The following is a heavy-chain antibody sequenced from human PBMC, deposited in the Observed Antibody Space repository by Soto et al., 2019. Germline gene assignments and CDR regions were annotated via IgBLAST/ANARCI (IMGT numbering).Heavy chain of an antibody. Sequence: EVQLVESGGGLVQPGGSLRLSCAASGFSFSSYSMNWVRQAPGKGLVWLSYISGTGSIYYADSVKGRFTISRDNAKQSLYLQMNSLRDEDTAVYYCARDRSGSGSLFDSWCQGTLLTVSS. CDR1: GFSFSSYS. CDR3: ARDRSGSGSLFDS. CDR2: ISGTGSI. J-gene: IGHJ4*02. D-gene: IGHD3-10*01. V-gene: IGHV3-48*02.